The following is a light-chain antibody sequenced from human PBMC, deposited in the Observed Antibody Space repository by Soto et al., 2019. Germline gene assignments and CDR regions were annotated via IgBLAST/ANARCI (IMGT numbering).Light chain of an antibody. J-gene: IGKJ1*01. CDR3: QQYNSYWT. Sequence: DIQMTQSPSTLSASVGDRVTITCRASQSISSWLAWYQQKPGKAPKVLIYDASSLESGVPSRFSGSGSGTEFTLTISSLQPDDFAIYYCQQYNSYWTFGQGTKVDIK. V-gene: IGKV1-5*01. CDR1: QSISSW. CDR2: DAS.